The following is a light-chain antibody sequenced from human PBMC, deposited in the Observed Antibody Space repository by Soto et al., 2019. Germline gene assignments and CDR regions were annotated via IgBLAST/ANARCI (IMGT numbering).Light chain of an antibody. CDR3: ATWDRSLTGEV. CDR1: SSNIGNNY. CDR2: DSN. J-gene: IGLJ2*01. Sequence: QSVLTQPPSVSVAPGQKVTISCSGSSSNIGNNYVSWFQQLPGTAPKLLIYDSNKRPSGIPDRFSGSKSGTSATLDITGLQTGDEADYYCATWDRSLTGEVFGGGTKLTVL. V-gene: IGLV1-51*01.